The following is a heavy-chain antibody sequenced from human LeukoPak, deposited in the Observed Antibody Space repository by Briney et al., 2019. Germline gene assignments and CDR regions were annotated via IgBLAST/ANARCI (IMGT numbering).Heavy chain of an antibody. Sequence: SETLSLTCNVSNGSITSYFGAWIRPSQRKGLEWIGYVYYSGTTNYNPSLKSRVTISVDTSKNQFSLKLSSVTTADTAVYYCARGVGYASRNWFDPWGHGILVTVSS. D-gene: IGHD3-10*01. CDR2: VYYSGTT. J-gene: IGHJ5*02. V-gene: IGHV4-59*01. CDR1: NGSITSYF. CDR3: ARGVGYASRNWFDP.